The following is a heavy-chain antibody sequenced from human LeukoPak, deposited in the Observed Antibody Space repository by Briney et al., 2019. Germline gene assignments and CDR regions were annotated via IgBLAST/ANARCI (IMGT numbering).Heavy chain of an antibody. V-gene: IGHV1-69*13. CDR3: ARDRYSYGYVKAFDI. CDR1: GGTFSSYA. J-gene: IGHJ3*02. D-gene: IGHD5-18*01. Sequence: ASVKVSCKASGGTFSSYAISRVRRAPGQGLEWMGGIIPIFGTANYAQKFQGRVTITADESTSTAYMELSSLRSEDTAVYYCARDRYSYGYVKAFDIWGQGTMVTVSS. CDR2: IIPIFGTA.